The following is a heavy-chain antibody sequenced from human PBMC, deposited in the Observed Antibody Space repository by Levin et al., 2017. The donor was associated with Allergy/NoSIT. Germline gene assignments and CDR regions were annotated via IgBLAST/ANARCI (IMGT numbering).Heavy chain of an antibody. D-gene: IGHD3-22*01. J-gene: IGHJ4*02. CDR3: AKGRYPMIVVVSIDY. CDR2: ISGSGGST. V-gene: IGHV3-23*01. CDR1: GFTFSSYA. Sequence: LSLTCAASGFTFSSYAMSWVRQAPGKGLEWVSAISGSGGSTYYADSVKGRFTISRDNSKNTLYLQMNSLRAEDTAVYYCAKGRYPMIVVVSIDYWGQGTLVTVSS.